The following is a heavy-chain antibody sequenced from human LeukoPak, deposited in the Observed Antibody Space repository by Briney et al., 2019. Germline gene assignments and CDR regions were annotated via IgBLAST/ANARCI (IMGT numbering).Heavy chain of an antibody. CDR3: AKDLMATIYYFDS. Sequence: GGSLRLSCAASGFTFSSYAMSWVRQAPGKGLEWVSAISGSGGSAYYPDSVKGRFIISRDNSKNTLYLQMNSLRAEDTAMYYCAKDLMATIYYFDSWGQGTPVTVSS. J-gene: IGHJ4*02. V-gene: IGHV3-23*01. D-gene: IGHD5-24*01. CDR2: ISGSGGSA. CDR1: GFTFSSYA.